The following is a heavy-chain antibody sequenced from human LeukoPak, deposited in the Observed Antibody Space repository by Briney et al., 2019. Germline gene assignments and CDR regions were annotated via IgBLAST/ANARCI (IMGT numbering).Heavy chain of an antibody. CDR2: INAGNGNT. CDR3: ARGLVDCSSTSCYGGNWFDP. V-gene: IGHV1-3*01. J-gene: IGHJ5*02. Sequence: GASLKVSCTASGYTFTSYAMHWVRQAPGQRLEWMGWINAGNGNTKYSQKFQGRVTITRDTSASTAYMELSSLRSEDTAVYYCARGLVDCSSTSCYGGNWFDPWGQGTLVTVSS. CDR1: GYTFTSYA. D-gene: IGHD2-2*01.